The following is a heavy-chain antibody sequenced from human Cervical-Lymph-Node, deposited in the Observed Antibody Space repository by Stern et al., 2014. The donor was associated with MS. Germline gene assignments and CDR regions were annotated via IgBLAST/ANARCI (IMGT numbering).Heavy chain of an antibody. Sequence: EQLVESGSELKKPGASVKVSCKASGYTFTSYAMNWVRQDPGQGLEWMGWINTNTGNPKYAPGFTGRFVFSLAASVSTAYLQISSLKAEDTAVYYCASGAMGDFWSGYSYFDYWGQGTLVPVSS. D-gene: IGHD3-3*01. CDR3: ASGAMGDFWSGYSYFDY. CDR2: INTNTGNP. V-gene: IGHV7-4-1*02. J-gene: IGHJ4*02. CDR1: GYTFTSYA.